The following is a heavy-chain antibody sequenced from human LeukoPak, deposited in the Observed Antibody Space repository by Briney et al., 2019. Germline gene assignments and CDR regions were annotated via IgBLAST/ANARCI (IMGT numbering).Heavy chain of an antibody. D-gene: IGHD2-2*01. Sequence: GGSLRLSCAASGFTFSSYAMHWVRQAPGKGLEWVAVISYDGSNKYYADSVKGRFTISRDNSKNTLYLQMNSLRAEDTAVYYCAREPRSSLDYWGQGTLVTVSS. J-gene: IGHJ4*02. V-gene: IGHV3-30-3*01. CDR3: AREPRSSLDY. CDR1: GFTFSSYA. CDR2: ISYDGSNK.